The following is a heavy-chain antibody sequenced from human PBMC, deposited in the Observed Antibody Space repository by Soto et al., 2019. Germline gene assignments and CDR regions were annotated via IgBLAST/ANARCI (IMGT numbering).Heavy chain of an antibody. Sequence: GESLKISCKGSGYSFTSYWIGWVRQMPGKGLELMGIIYPGDSDTRYSPSFRGQVTISADKSISTAYLQWSSLKASDTAMYYCARHGSQVLYGMDVWGQGTKVTVSS. D-gene: IGHD1-1*01. CDR1: GYSFTSYW. CDR2: IYPGDSDT. J-gene: IGHJ6*02. V-gene: IGHV5-51*01. CDR3: ARHGSQVLYGMDV.